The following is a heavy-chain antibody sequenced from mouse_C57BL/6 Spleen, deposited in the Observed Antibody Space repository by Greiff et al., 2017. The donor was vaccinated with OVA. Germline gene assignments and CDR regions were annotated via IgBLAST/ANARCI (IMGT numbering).Heavy chain of an antibody. Sequence: QVQLQQSGAELAKPGASVKLSCKASGYTFTSYWMHWVKQRPGQGLEWIGYINPSSGYTKYNQKFKDKATLTADESSSTAYMQLSSLTYEDSAVYYCVYGRDYFDYWGQGTTLTVSS. CDR1: GYTFTSYW. V-gene: IGHV1-7*01. CDR2: INPSSGYT. D-gene: IGHD1-1*01. J-gene: IGHJ2*01. CDR3: VYGRDYFDY.